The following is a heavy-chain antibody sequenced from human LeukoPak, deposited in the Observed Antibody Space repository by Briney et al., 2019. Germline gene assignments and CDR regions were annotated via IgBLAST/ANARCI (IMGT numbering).Heavy chain of an antibody. CDR3: SAGEGYYDSGDYYSAWAFNV. CDR2: ISNSGNTI. D-gene: IGHD3-22*01. Sequence: GGSLRLSCAASGFTFSDYYMSWIRQAPGKGLEWVSYISNSGNTIYYAGSVKGRFTISRDNAKNSLYLQMNSLRAEDTAVYYCSAGEGYYDSGDYYSAWAFNVWGQGTMVTVSS. V-gene: IGHV3-11*04. CDR1: GFTFSDYY. J-gene: IGHJ3*01.